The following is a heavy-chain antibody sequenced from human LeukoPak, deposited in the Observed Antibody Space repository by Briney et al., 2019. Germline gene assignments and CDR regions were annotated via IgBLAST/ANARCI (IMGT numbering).Heavy chain of an antibody. Sequence: PGGSLRLSCAASGFTFSSYAMSWVRQAPGKGLEWVSAISGSGGSTYYADSVKGRFTISRDNSKNTLYLQMNSLRAEDTAVYYCAKVSSARVSMVRGKYGMDVWGQGTTVTVSS. CDR2: ISGSGGST. J-gene: IGHJ6*02. D-gene: IGHD3-10*01. CDR3: AKVSSARVSMVRGKYGMDV. V-gene: IGHV3-23*01. CDR1: GFTFSSYA.